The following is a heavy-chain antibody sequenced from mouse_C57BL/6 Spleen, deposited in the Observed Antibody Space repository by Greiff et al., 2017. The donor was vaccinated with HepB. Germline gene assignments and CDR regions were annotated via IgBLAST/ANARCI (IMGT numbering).Heavy chain of an antibody. CDR1: GYAFSSSW. V-gene: IGHV1-82*01. D-gene: IGHD2-1*01. CDR3: ARSRGNYDAMDY. Sequence: QVQLQQSGPELVKPGASVKISCKASGYAFSSSWMNWVKQRPGKGLEWIGRIYPGDGDTNYNGKFKGKATLTADKSSSTAYMQLSSLTSEDSAVYFCARSRGNYDAMDYWGQGTSVTVSS. CDR2: IYPGDGDT. J-gene: IGHJ4*01.